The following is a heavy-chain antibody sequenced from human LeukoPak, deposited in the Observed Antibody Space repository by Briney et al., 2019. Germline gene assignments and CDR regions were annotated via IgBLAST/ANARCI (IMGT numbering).Heavy chain of an antibody. D-gene: IGHD2-8*01. CDR1: GGPINSYH. CDR2: IFYTGST. V-gene: IGHV4-59*08. J-gene: IGHJ4*02. CDR3: ARVIVHGYSDY. Sequence: SETLSLTCTVSGGPINSYHWSWIRQPPGKTLEWIGYIFYTGSTKYNPSLKSRVTISVDTSKNQFSLKLTSVTAADTAVYYCARVIVHGYSDYWGQGALVTVSS.